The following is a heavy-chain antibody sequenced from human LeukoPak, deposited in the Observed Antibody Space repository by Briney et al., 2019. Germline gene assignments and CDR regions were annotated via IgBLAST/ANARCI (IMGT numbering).Heavy chain of an antibody. Sequence: SETLSLTCTVSGGSISSSSYYWGWIRQPPGKGLEWIGSIYHSGSTYYNPSLKSRVTISVDRSKNQFSLKLSSVTAADTAVYYCAREQVGAMGRVAFDIWGQGTMVTVSS. V-gene: IGHV4-39*07. CDR3: AREQVGAMGRVAFDI. D-gene: IGHD1-26*01. J-gene: IGHJ3*02. CDR1: GGSISSSSYY. CDR2: IYHSGST.